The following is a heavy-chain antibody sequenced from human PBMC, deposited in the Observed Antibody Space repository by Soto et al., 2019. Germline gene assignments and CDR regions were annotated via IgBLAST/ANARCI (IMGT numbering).Heavy chain of an antibody. CDR3: ARTDRDFYGLDV. J-gene: IGHJ6*01. CDR1: GFTFRNYD. CDR2: ISAAGDP. Sequence: EVQLVESGGGLVQPGGSLRLSCEASGFTFRNYDMHWVRQGTGKGMEWVSGISAAGDPDYADSVEGRFTNSRENAQNSFLLQTNSLRVGDTAVYYCARTDRDFYGLDVWGQGTTVIVSS. V-gene: IGHV3-13*05.